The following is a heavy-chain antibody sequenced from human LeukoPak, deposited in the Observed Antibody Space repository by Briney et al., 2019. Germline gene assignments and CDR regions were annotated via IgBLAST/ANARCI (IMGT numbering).Heavy chain of an antibody. J-gene: IGHJ5*02. V-gene: IGHV3-33*06. Sequence: PRGSLRLSCAASGFTVSSYGMHWVRQAPGKGLEWVAVIWYDGSNKYYADSVKGQFSISKDNSKNTLYLQMNSLRAEATAVYYCAKEGYSSSLSFDPWGQGTLVTVSS. D-gene: IGHD6-13*01. CDR1: GFTVSSYG. CDR3: AKEGYSSSLSFDP. CDR2: IWYDGSNK.